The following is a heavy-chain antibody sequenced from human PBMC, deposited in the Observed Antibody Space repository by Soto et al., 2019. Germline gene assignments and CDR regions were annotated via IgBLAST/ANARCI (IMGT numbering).Heavy chain of an antibody. Sequence: QVQLVQSAAEVGKPGASVKVSCKASGYTFTTIRLSWVRQAPGQGLEWMGVIRPHNGDTQYAQKFQGRATMTADTSPTTAYMEVRSLRPDDTAVFYCSRARSGWYDFWGQGTLVTVSS. J-gene: IGHJ5*01. CDR2: IRPHNGDT. CDR1: GYTFTTIR. CDR3: SRARSGWYDF. D-gene: IGHD6-19*01. V-gene: IGHV1-18*01.